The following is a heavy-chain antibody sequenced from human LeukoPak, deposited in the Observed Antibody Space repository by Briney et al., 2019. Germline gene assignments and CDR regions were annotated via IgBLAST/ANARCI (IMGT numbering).Heavy chain of an antibody. D-gene: IGHD4-17*01. V-gene: IGHV3-21*01. Sequence: PGGSLRLSCAASGFTFRSYAMSWVRQAPGRGLEWVSSISSSSSYIYYADSVRGRFTISRDNAKNSLYLQMNSLRAEDTAVYYCVRGGPYGDYDAYWGQGTLVTVSS. CDR2: ISSSSSYI. J-gene: IGHJ4*02. CDR3: VRGGPYGDYDAY. CDR1: GFTFRSYA.